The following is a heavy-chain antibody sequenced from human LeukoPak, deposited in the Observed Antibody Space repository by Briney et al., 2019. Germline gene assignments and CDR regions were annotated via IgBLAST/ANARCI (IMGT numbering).Heavy chain of an antibody. D-gene: IGHD2-2*01. Sequence: GGSLRLSCAASGFTFSSYAMSWVRQAPGKGLEWVSAISGSGGSTYYADSVKGRFAISRDNSKNTLYLQMNSLRAEDTAVYYCAKDGCSSTSCYAAFGYYFDYWGQGTLVTVSS. CDR2: ISGSGGST. CDR1: GFTFSSYA. V-gene: IGHV3-23*01. CDR3: AKDGCSSTSCYAAFGYYFDY. J-gene: IGHJ4*02.